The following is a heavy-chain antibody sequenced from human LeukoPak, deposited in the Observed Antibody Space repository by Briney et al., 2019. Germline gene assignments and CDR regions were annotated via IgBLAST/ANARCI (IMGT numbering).Heavy chain of an antibody. Sequence: SGGSLRLSCAGSGFTFSGFSMHWVRQTPGRGPEYVSAINGAGDRTYYADSVKGRFSISRDNSKNTLYLQMGNLRGEDMALYFCARIGMENFYDLWSQGTLVTVSA. D-gene: IGHD1-7*01. V-gene: IGHV3-64*02. CDR2: INGAGDRT. CDR1: GFTFSGFS. J-gene: IGHJ5*02. CDR3: ARIGMENFYDL.